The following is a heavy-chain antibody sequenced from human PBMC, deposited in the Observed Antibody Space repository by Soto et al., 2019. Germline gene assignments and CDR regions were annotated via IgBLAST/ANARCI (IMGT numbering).Heavy chain of an antibody. V-gene: IGHV3-48*01. CDR3: ARGVQPYGSDY. Sequence: EVQLVESGGGLVQPGGSLRLSCAASGFTFSSYSMNWVRQAPGKGLEWVSYISSSSSTIYYAHSVKGRFTISRDNAKNSLYLQMNSLRAEDTAVYYCARGVQPYGSDYWGQGTLVTVSS. D-gene: IGHD3-10*01. CDR1: GFTFSSYS. J-gene: IGHJ4*02. CDR2: ISSSSSTI.